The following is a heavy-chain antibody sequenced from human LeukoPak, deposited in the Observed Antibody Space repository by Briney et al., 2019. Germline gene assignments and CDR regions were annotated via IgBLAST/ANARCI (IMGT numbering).Heavy chain of an antibody. J-gene: IGHJ1*01. CDR1: GGSISSYY. Sequence: SETLSLTCTVSGGSISSYYWSWIRQPPGKGLEWIGYIYYSGSTNYNPSLKSRVTISVDTSKNQFSLKLSSVTDADTAVYYCARALPENYDSSGYYLQYCQHWGQGTLVTVSS. CDR2: IYYSGST. CDR3: ARALPENYDSSGYYLQYCQH. V-gene: IGHV4-59*01. D-gene: IGHD3-22*01.